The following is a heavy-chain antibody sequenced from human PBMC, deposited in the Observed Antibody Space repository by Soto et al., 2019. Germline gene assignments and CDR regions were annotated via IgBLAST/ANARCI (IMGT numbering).Heavy chain of an antibody. D-gene: IGHD1-26*01. CDR1: GYTFTSYG. CDR2: ISAYNGNT. Sequence: ASVKVSCKASGYTFTSYGISWVRQAPGQGLEWMGWISAYNGNTNYAQKLQGRVTMTTDTSTSTAYMELRSLRSDDTAVYYCARVPSQWELPQFDYWGQGTLVTVSS. V-gene: IGHV1-18*01. J-gene: IGHJ4*02. CDR3: ARVPSQWELPQFDY.